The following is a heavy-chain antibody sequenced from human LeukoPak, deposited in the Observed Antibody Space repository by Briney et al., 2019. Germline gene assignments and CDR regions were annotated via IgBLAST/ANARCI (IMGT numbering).Heavy chain of an antibody. J-gene: IGHJ4*02. Sequence: GGSLRLSCAASGFTFNIYGMHWVRQAPGKGLEWVAVIWYDGGNKYYPDSVKGRFTISRDNSKNTLYLQMNSLRAEDTAVYHCVRVYRYDTSGYFLDHWGQGTLVTVSS. CDR1: GFTFNIYG. D-gene: IGHD3-22*01. V-gene: IGHV3-33*01. CDR3: VRVYRYDTSGYFLDH. CDR2: IWYDGGNK.